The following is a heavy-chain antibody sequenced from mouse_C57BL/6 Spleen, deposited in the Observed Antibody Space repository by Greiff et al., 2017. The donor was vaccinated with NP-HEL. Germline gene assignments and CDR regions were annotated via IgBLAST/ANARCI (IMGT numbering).Heavy chain of an antibody. CDR2: IWGGGST. J-gene: IGHJ4*01. CDR1: GFSLTSYG. V-gene: IGHV2-9*01. CDR3: AKHNYGSSYDSMDY. Sequence: QVQLQQSGPGLVAPSQSLSITCTVSGFSLTSYGVDWVRQPPGKGLEWLGVIWGGGSTNYNSALMSRLSIGKDNYKGQVSLRMNSLQTDDTAMYYCAKHNYGSSYDSMDYWGQGTSVTVSS. D-gene: IGHD1-1*01.